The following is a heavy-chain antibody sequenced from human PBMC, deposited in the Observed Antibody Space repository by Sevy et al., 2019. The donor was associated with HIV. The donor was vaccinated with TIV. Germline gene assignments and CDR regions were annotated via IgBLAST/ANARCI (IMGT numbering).Heavy chain of an antibody. CDR3: TTDPIILLLVTDGMDV. J-gene: IGHJ6*02. CDR2: IKSKTDGGTI. V-gene: IGHV3-15*01. CDR1: GFTLGDYA. D-gene: IGHD2-8*02. Sequence: GSLRLSCTTSGFTLGDYAMNWVRQAPGKGLEWVGRIKSKTDGGTIDYAAPVRGRFTISRDDSKNTLYLQMNSLKTEDTAVYYCTTDPIILLLVTDGMDVWGQGTTVTVSS.